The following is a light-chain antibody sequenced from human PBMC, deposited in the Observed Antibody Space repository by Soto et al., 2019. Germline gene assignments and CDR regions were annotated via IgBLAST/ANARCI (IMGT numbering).Light chain of an antibody. Sequence: SALTQPSPLSGSPGQSITISRPGNSSEVGGYNYVSWYQQHPGKAPKLMIYDVSNRPSGVSNRFSGSKSGNTASLTISGLQAEDEADYYCSSYTSSSTPYVFGTGTKVTVL. CDR1: SSEVGGYNY. J-gene: IGLJ1*01. CDR3: SSYTSSSTPYV. V-gene: IGLV2-14*01. CDR2: DVS.